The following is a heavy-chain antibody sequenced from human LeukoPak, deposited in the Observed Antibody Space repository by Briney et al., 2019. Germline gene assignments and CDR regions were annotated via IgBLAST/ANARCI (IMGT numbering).Heavy chain of an antibody. D-gene: IGHD1-26*01. CDR3: ARELAGSRWDDFDF. V-gene: IGHV3-48*03. CDR1: GFTLSSYE. Sequence: GGSPTLSCAASGFTLSSYEMNWVRQAPGKGLEWVSYSSGSGSTMYYADSVKGRFTISRDNAKNSLYLQMNSLRAEDTAVYYCARELAGSRWDDFDFWGQGTLVTVSS. J-gene: IGHJ4*02. CDR2: SSGSGSTM.